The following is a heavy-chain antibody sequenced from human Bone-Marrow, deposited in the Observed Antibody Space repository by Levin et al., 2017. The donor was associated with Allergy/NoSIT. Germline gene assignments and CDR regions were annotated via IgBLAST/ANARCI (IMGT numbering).Heavy chain of an antibody. Sequence: ASVKVSCKASGGTFSSYAISWVRQAPGQALEWMGRIIPILGIANYAQKFQGRVTITADKSTSTAYMELSSLRSEDTAVYYCARAAYYYDSSGYYQFDYWGQGTLVTVSS. V-gene: IGHV1-69*04. D-gene: IGHD3-22*01. CDR3: ARAAYYYDSSGYYQFDY. CDR2: IIPILGIA. J-gene: IGHJ4*02. CDR1: GGTFSSYA.